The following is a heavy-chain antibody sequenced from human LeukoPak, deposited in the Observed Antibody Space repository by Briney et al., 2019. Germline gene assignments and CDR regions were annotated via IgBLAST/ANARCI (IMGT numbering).Heavy chain of an antibody. J-gene: IGHJ4*02. V-gene: IGHV4-59*01. CDR3: ARDGVGATSGFDY. CDR1: GGSISSYY. D-gene: IGHD1-26*01. CDR2: IYYSGST. Sequence: SETLSLTCTVSGGSISSYYWSWIRQPPGKGLEWIGYIYYSGSTNYNPSLKSRVTISVDTSKKQFSLKLSSVTAADTAVYYCARDGVGATSGFDYWGQGTLVTVSS.